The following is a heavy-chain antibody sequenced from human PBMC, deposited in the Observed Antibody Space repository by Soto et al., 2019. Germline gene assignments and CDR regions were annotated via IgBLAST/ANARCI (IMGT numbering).Heavy chain of an antibody. CDR2: IYYSGST. D-gene: IGHD1-26*01. Sequence: TSETLSLTCTVSGGSISSSSYYWGWIRQPPGKGLEWIGSIYYSGSTYYNPSLKSRVTISVDTSKNQFSLKLSSVTAADTAVYYCARHGPGGSYSDYWGQGTLVTVS. V-gene: IGHV4-39*01. CDR3: ARHGPGGSYSDY. CDR1: GGSISSSSYY. J-gene: IGHJ4*02.